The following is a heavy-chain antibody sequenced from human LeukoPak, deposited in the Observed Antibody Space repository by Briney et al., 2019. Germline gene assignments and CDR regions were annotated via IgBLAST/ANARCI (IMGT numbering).Heavy chain of an antibody. Sequence: PGRSLRLSCAASGFTFSDYAMHWVRQAPGKGLEWVAVISYDGSNGYYADSVKGRFTISRDNAKNSLYLQMNSLRAEDTAVYYCARDQITMIVGGIDYWGQGTLVTVSS. CDR1: GFTFSDYA. V-gene: IGHV3-30*04. CDR3: ARDQITMIVGGIDY. CDR2: ISYDGSNG. J-gene: IGHJ4*02. D-gene: IGHD3-22*01.